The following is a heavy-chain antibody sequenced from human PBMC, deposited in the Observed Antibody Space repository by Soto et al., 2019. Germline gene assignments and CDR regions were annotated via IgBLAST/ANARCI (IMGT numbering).Heavy chain of an antibody. CDR2: IYYSGST. D-gene: IGHD6-6*01. CDR1: GGSISSGDYY. Sequence: SETLSLTCTVSGGSISSGDYYWSWIRQPPGKGLEWIGYIYYSGSTYYNPSLKSRVTISVDTSKNQFSLKLSSVTAADTAVYYCAREQQLVRYFDYSGQGTLVTVSS. V-gene: IGHV4-30-4*01. CDR3: AREQQLVRYFDY. J-gene: IGHJ4*02.